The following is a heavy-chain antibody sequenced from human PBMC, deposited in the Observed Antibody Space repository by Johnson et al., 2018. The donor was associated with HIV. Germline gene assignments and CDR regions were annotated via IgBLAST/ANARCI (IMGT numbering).Heavy chain of an antibody. CDR2: IYSGGST. V-gene: IGHV3-66*02. D-gene: IGHD1-26*01. CDR3: ARLTWDQNRGWDAFDI. Sequence: VQLVESGGDLVKPGGSLRLSCAASGITVSSNYMTWVRQAPGKGLEWVSVIYSGGSTYYADSMKGRFTISRDNSKNTLYIQMNSLRAEDTAVYYCARLTWDQNRGWDAFDIWGQGTMVTVSS. J-gene: IGHJ3*02. CDR1: GITVSSNY.